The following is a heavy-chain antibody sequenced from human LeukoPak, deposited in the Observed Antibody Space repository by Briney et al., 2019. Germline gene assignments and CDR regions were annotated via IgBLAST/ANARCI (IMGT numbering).Heavy chain of an antibody. D-gene: IGHD6-13*01. CDR3: ARAGYSSSSRPHFDY. CDR2: IYYSGST. Sequence: SETLSLTCTVSGGSISSYYWSWIRQPPGKGLEWIGYIYYSGSTNYNPSLKSRVTISVDTSKNQFSLKLSSVTAADTAVYYCARAGYSSSSRPHFDYWGQGTLVTVSS. J-gene: IGHJ4*02. V-gene: IGHV4-59*08. CDR1: GGSISSYY.